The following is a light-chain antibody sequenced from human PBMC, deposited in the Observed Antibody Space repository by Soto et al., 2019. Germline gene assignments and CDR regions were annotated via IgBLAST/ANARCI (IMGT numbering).Light chain of an antibody. J-gene: IGLJ1*01. Sequence: QSALAQPRSVSGSPGQSVTISCTGTSSDVGGSNYVSWYQQHPGKAPKLIIYDVSKRPSGVPDRFSGSKSGNTASLAISGLRAEDEADYYCSSYARSYTAYVFGTGTKLTVL. CDR3: SSYARSYTAYV. CDR1: SSDVGGSNY. V-gene: IGLV2-11*01. CDR2: DVS.